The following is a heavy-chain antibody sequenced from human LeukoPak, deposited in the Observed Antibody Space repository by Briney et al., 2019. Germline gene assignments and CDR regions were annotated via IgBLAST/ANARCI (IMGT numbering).Heavy chain of an antibody. Sequence: ASVKVSCKASGYTFTSYDINWVRQATGQGLEWMGWMNPNSGNTGYAQKFQGRVTMTRDTSTSTVYMELTSLRSEDTAVYYCARDGLYCTNGVCSSDIWGQGTLVTVSS. D-gene: IGHD2-8*01. CDR1: GYTFTSYD. CDR3: ARDGLYCTNGVCSSDI. CDR2: MNPNSGNT. J-gene: IGHJ3*02. V-gene: IGHV1-8*01.